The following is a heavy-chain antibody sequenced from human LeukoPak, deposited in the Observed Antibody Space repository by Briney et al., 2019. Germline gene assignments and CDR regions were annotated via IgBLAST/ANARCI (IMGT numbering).Heavy chain of an antibody. CDR2: ISSSSSTI. CDR1: GFTFSSYA. J-gene: IGHJ4*02. CDR3: ARDRGYKGREIDY. Sequence: GGSLRLSCAASGFTFSSYAMHWVRQAPGKGLEWVSYISSSSSTIYYADSVKGRFTISRDNAKNSLYLQMNSLRAEDTAVYYCARDRGYKGREIDYWGQGTLVTVSS. V-gene: IGHV3-48*01. D-gene: IGHD5-24*01.